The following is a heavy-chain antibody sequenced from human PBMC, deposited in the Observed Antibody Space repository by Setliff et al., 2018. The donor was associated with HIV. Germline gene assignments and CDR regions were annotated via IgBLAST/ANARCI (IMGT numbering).Heavy chain of an antibody. CDR3: AKLLFFAFHT. CDR1: GFTFSSHV. Sequence: PGGSLRLSCATSGFTFSSHVMGWVRQAPGKGLEWVSVITQGGDSAYYADSVQGRFTISKDHSKNTLYLQMNSLRAEDTAMYYCAKLLFFAFHTWGQGTMVTVSS. V-gene: IGHV3-23*01. CDR2: ITQGGDSA. D-gene: IGHD3-3*01. J-gene: IGHJ3*02.